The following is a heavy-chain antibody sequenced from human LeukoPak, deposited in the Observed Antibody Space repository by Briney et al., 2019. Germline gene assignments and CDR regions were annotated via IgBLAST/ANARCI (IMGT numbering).Heavy chain of an antibody. J-gene: IGHJ4*02. CDR3: TSLGNYGSGSFSFNY. CDR1: GFTFSNYW. CDR2: IKQGGSEK. V-gene: IGHV3-7*05. Sequence: GGSLRLSCAASGFTFSNYWMSWVRQAPGKGLEWVANIKQGGSEKYYVDSVKGRFTFSRDNAKNSLFLQMNSLRAEDTAVYYCTSLGNYGSGSFSFNYWGQGTLVTVSS. D-gene: IGHD3-10*01.